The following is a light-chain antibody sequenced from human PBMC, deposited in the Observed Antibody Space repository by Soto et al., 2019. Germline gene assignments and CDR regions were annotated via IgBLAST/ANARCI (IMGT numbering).Light chain of an antibody. J-gene: IGKJ1*01. CDR2: GAS. Sequence: EIVLTQSPGTLSLSPGERATLSCRASESVSSSYLAWYQQKPGQAPRLLIFGASSRATGTPDRFSGSGSGTDFTLTISRLEPEDCAVYYCQQYGSSPPWTF. V-gene: IGKV3-20*01. CDR3: QQYGSSPPWT. CDR1: ESVSSSY.